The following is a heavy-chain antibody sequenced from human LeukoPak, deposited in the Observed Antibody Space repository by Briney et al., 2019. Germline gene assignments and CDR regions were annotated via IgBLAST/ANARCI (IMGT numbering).Heavy chain of an antibody. CDR1: GYSFTSYW. V-gene: IGHV5-51*01. Sequence: PGGSLRLSCKGSGYSFTSYWIGWVRQMPGKGLEWMGIIYPGDSDTRYSPSFQGQVTISADKSISTAYLQWSSLEASDTAMYYCATSAASPYYYYMDVWGKGTTVTVSS. CDR3: ATSAASPYYYYMDV. D-gene: IGHD6-13*01. J-gene: IGHJ6*03. CDR2: IYPGDSDT.